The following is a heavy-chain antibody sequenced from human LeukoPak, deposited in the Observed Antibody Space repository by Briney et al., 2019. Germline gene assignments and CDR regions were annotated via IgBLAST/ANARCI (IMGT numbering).Heavy chain of an antibody. J-gene: IGHJ5*02. D-gene: IGHD3-10*01. V-gene: IGHV4-34*01. Sequence: AETLSLTCAVYGGSFSGYYWSWIRQPPGKGLEWIGEINHSGSTNYNPSLKSRVTISVDTSKNQFSLKLSSVTAADTAVYYCARHGRYGITMVRGVIGWFDPWGQGTLVTVSS. CDR2: INHSGST. CDR3: ARHGRYGITMVRGVIGWFDP. CDR1: GGSFSGYY.